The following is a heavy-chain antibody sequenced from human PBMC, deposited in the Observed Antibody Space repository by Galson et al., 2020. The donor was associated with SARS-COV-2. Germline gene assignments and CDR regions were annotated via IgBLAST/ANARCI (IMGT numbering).Heavy chain of an antibody. CDR2: IYWDDDK. D-gene: IGHD1-7*01. V-gene: IGHV2-5*02. Sequence: KMSGPTLVKPTQTLTLTCTFSGFSLSTSGVGVGWIRQPPGKALEWLALIYWDDDKRYSPSLKSRLTITKDTSKNQVVLTMTNMDPVDTATYYCARRSLTGNLGYFDYWGQRTLVSVSS. CDR3: ARRSLTGNLGYFDY. CDR1: GFSLSTSGVG. J-gene: IGHJ4*02.